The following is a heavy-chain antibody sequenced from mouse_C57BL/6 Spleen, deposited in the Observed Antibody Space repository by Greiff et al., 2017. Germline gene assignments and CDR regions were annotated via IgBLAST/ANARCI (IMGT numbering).Heavy chain of an antibody. CDR3: ARGGIITTVADY. V-gene: IGHV1-81*01. CDR1: GYTFTSYG. Sequence: QVQLQQSGAELARPGASVKLSCKASGYTFTSYGISWVKQRTGQGLEWIGEIYPRSGNTYYNETFKGKATLTADKSSSTAYMELRSLTSEDSAVYFCARGGIITTVADYWGQGTTLTVSS. CDR2: IYPRSGNT. D-gene: IGHD1-1*01. J-gene: IGHJ2*01.